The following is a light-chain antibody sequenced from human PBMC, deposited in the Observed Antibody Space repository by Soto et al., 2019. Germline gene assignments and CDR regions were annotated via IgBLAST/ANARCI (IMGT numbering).Light chain of an antibody. CDR3: STWDDSLNGWV. CDR1: ISNIGKDT. V-gene: IGLV1-44*01. J-gene: IGLJ3*02. CDR2: NDD. Sequence: QSVLTQPPSVSGTPGLRVNISCSGGISNIGKDTVNWYQQLPGTAPKLLMFNDDNRPSGVPDRFSGSRSGTSDSLAISGLQSDDEAVYFCSTWDDSLNGWVFGGGTKVTVL.